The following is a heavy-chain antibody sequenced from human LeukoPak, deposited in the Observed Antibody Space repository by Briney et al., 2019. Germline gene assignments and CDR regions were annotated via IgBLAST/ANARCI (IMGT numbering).Heavy chain of an antibody. CDR1: GFTFSSYW. D-gene: IGHD2-15*01. V-gene: IGHV3-74*01. CDR2: IRRDGTT. J-gene: IGHJ4*02. Sequence: GGSLRLSCAASGFTFSSYWIHWVRQAPGKGLVWVSLIRRDGTTSFAASVQGRFTISRDNARNTLYLQMNSLAAEDTAVYYCARDAGQATPFDYWGPGTLVTVSS. CDR3: ARDAGQATPFDY.